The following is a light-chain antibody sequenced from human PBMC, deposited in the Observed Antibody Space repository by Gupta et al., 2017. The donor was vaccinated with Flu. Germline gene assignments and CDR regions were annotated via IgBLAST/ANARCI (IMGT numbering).Light chain of an antibody. CDR3: RQGNSYPFT. J-gene: IGKJ3*01. Sequence: PSSASASVGDRVTITCRASQGISSWLAWYQQTPGEAPKFLIFAASSLHTEVPSRFSGSGSRRDFSLTISSLQPENFATYYSRQGNSYPFTFGHGTKVDVK. CDR1: QGISSW. CDR2: AAS. V-gene: IGKV1D-12*01.